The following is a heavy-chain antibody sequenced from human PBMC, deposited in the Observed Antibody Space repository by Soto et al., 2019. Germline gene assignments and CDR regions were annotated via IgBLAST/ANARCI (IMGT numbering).Heavy chain of an antibody. V-gene: IGHV1-24*01. CDR3: ATAGSIVATPWPIDY. Sequence: ASVKVSCKVSGYTQTELSMHWVRQAPGKGLEWMGGFDPEDGETIYAQKFQGRVTMTEDTSTDTAYMELSSLRSEDTAVYYCATAGSIVATPWPIDYWGQGTLVTVSS. CDR2: FDPEDGET. CDR1: GYTQTELS. D-gene: IGHD5-12*01. J-gene: IGHJ4*02.